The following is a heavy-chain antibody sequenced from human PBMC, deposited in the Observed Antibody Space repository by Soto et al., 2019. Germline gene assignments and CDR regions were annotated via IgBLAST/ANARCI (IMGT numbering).Heavy chain of an antibody. D-gene: IGHD2-21*02. V-gene: IGHV1-69*06. Sequence: SVKVSCKSSGGTFSSYAITWVRQAPGQGLEWMGGIIPIFGTANYAQKFQGRVTITADKSTSTAYMELSSLRSEDTAVYYCARELRDDAFDIWGQGTMVTVSS. CDR1: GGTFSSYA. CDR3: ARELRDDAFDI. CDR2: IIPIFGTA. J-gene: IGHJ3*02.